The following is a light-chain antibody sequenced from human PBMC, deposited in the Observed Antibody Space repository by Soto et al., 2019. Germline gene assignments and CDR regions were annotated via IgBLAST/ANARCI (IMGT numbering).Light chain of an antibody. CDR2: VAS. Sequence: DIQMTQSPSSLSASVGDRVTITCRVSQGISNYLAWYQQKPGKVPKLLIYVASTLQSGVPSRFSGSGSGTDFTLTISSLQPEDVATYYCQKYNSVPLTFGGGTKVDIK. CDR1: QGISNY. J-gene: IGKJ4*01. V-gene: IGKV1-27*01. CDR3: QKYNSVPLT.